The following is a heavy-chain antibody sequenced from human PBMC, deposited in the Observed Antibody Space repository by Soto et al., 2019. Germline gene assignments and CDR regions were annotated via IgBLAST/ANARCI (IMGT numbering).Heavy chain of an antibody. CDR1: GFTFSSYS. Sequence: PGGSLRLSCAASGFTFSSYSMNWVRQAPGKGLEWVSSISSSSSYIYYADSVKGRFTISRDNSKNTLYLQMNSLRAEDTAVFYCARALGGYCSSGSCPSGYWGQGTLVTVSS. CDR2: ISSSSSYI. D-gene: IGHD2-15*01. V-gene: IGHV3-21*04. J-gene: IGHJ4*02. CDR3: ARALGGYCSSGSCPSGY.